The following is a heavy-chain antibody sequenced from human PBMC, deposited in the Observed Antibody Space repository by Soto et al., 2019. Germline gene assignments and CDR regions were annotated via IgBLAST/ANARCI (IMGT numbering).Heavy chain of an antibody. V-gene: IGHV4-59*01. J-gene: IGHJ4*02. D-gene: IGHD3-10*01. CDR2: IYYSGST. Sequence: SXTLSLTCTVSGGSMSSYYWSWIRQPPGKGLEWIGYIYYSGSTNYNPSLKSRVTISVDTSKNQFSLKLSSVTAADTAVYYCARRSSETEYYFDYWGQGTLVTVSS. CDR1: GGSMSSYY. CDR3: ARRSSETEYYFDY.